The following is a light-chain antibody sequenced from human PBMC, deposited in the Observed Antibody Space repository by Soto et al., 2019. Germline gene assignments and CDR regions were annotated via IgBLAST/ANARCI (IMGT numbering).Light chain of an antibody. V-gene: IGLV2-11*01. CDR1: SSDVGGYNY. Sequence: QSVLTQPRSVSGSPGQSVTISCTGTSSDVGGYNYVSWYQQFPGKAPKLMIYDVNKRPSGVPDRFSGSKSANTASLTISGLQTEDEADYYCCSYAGSYSYVFGTGTKVTVL. J-gene: IGLJ1*01. CDR2: DVN. CDR3: CSYAGSYSYV.